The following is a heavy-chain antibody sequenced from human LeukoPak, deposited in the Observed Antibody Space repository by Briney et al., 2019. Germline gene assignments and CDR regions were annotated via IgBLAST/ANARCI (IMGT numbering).Heavy chain of an antibody. Sequence: VASVKVSCKASGYTFTTYGITWVRQVPGQGLEWMGLISAYNGNTNYAQKFQGRVTMTTDTSTSTAYMELKSLRSDDTAVYYCARDHMNYDFWSGYSNWFDPWGQGTLVTVSS. D-gene: IGHD3-3*01. J-gene: IGHJ5*02. CDR3: ARDHMNYDFWSGYSNWFDP. CDR2: ISAYNGNT. V-gene: IGHV1-18*01. CDR1: GYTFTTYG.